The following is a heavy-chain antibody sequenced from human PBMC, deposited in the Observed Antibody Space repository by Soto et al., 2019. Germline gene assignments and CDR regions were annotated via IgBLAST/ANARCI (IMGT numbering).Heavy chain of an antibody. CDR2: ISYDGSNK. Sequence: GGSLRLSCAASGFTFSSYGMHWVRQAPGKGLEWVAVISYDGSNKYYADSVKGRFTISRDNSKNTLYLQMNSLRAEDTAVYYCAKDQRRYSYAVDSWGQGTLATVSS. V-gene: IGHV3-30*18. CDR1: GFTFSSYG. CDR3: AKDQRRYSYAVDS. J-gene: IGHJ4*02. D-gene: IGHD5-18*01.